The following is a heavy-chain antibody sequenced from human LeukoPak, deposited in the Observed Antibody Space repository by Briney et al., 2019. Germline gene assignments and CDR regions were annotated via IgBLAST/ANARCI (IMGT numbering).Heavy chain of an antibody. Sequence: GASVKVSCKASGYTFTGYYMHWVRQAPGQGLEGRGGTIPIFGTANYAQKFQGRVTITADESTSTAYMELSSLRSEDTAVYYCARGKNGVVPAAIRVDAFDIWGQGTMVTVSS. CDR2: TIPIFGTA. D-gene: IGHD2-2*02. V-gene: IGHV1-69*13. J-gene: IGHJ3*02. CDR1: GYTFTGYY. CDR3: ARGKNGVVPAAIRVDAFDI.